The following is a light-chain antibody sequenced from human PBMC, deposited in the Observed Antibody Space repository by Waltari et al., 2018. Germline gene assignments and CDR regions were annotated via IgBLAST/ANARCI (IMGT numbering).Light chain of an antibody. Sequence: QSALTQPASVSGSPGQSITISCTGSSSDVGTYKFVSWYQQHPGKAPKLMIYEINQRPSGICNGVSGSKFGNTAVLTISGLQTDDEADYYCCSDVTGDTWVFGGGTRVAVL. CDR3: CSDVTGDTWV. CDR2: EIN. CDR1: SSDVGTYKF. V-gene: IGLV2-23*02. J-gene: IGLJ3*02.